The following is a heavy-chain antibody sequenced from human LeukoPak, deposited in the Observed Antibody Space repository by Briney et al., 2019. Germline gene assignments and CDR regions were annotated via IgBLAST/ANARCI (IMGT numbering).Heavy chain of an antibody. J-gene: IGHJ5*02. CDR3: ASYSGSYYVWFDP. Sequence: SVKVSCKASGGTFSSYAISWVRQATGQGLEWMGGIIPIFGTANYAQKFQGRVTITADESTSTAYMELSSLRSEDTAVYYCASYSGSYYVWFDPWGQGTLVTVSS. V-gene: IGHV1-69*01. D-gene: IGHD1-26*01. CDR1: GGTFSSYA. CDR2: IIPIFGTA.